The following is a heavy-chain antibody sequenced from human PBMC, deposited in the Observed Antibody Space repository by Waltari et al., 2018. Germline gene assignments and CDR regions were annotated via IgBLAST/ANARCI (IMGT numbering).Heavy chain of an antibody. V-gene: IGHV4-59*08. D-gene: IGHD5-12*01. CDR2: ISYTGST. J-gene: IGHJ4*02. CDR3: ARALVTTRIYFDY. CDR1: GDSISSYY. Sequence: QVQLQESGPGLVKPSQTLSLTCTVSGDSISSYYWSWIRQPPGKGLEWIGYISYTGSTNYTPSLMSRVTFSVDTSKNQFSLKLSAATAADTAVYYCARALVTTRIYFDYWGLGTLVTVSS.